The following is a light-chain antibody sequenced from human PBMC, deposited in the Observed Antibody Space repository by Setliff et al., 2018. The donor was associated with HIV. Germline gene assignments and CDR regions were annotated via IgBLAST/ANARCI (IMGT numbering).Light chain of an antibody. V-gene: IGLV2-14*03. CDR2: DVT. Sequence: QSVLTQPASVSGSPGQSVTISCTGTSSDVGGYNFVSWYLQHPGKTPELLIYDVTNRPSGVSDRFSGSKSGNTASLTISGLQPEDEADYYCSSYTSTRALLFGGGTK. J-gene: IGLJ2*01. CDR3: SSYTSTRALL. CDR1: SSDVGGYNF.